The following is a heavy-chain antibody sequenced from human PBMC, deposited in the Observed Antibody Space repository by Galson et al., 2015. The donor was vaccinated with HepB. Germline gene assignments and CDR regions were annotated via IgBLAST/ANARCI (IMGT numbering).Heavy chain of an antibody. Sequence: SLRLYCAASGFTFSGSAMHWVRQASGKGLEWVGRIRSKANSYATAYAASVKGRFTISRDDSKNTAYLQMNSLKTEDTAVYYCAYGSGRVRAFDIWGQGTMVTVSS. D-gene: IGHD3-10*01. CDR1: GFTFSGSA. CDR2: IRSKANSYAT. CDR3: AYGSGRVRAFDI. V-gene: IGHV3-73*01. J-gene: IGHJ3*02.